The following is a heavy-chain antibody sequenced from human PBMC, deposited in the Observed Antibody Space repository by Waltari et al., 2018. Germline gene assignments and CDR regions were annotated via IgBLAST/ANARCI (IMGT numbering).Heavy chain of an antibody. D-gene: IGHD4-17*01. J-gene: IGHJ4*02. V-gene: IGHV3-30*01. Sequence: QVQLMESGGGVVQPGRSLRVSCTGSGFTFSDYAMHWVRQAPGKGIEWVAFVSFDGTNIYYADSVKGRFTISRDNSKNTLYLQMNSLRGEDTAVYYCARSTTVITPGFDYWGQGTLVTVFS. CDR2: VSFDGTNI. CDR3: ARSTTVITPGFDY. CDR1: GFTFSDYA.